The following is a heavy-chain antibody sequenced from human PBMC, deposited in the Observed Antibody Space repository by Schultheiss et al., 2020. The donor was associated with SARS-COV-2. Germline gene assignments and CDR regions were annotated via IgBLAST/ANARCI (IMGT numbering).Heavy chain of an antibody. CDR2: IYHSGST. CDR3: ASPIAAASYYGMDV. J-gene: IGHJ6*02. V-gene: IGHV4-4*08. Sequence: GSLRLSCAVSGGSIGSYYWTWIRQPPGKGLEWIGYIYHSGSTYYNPSLKSRVTISVDTSKNQFSLKLSSVTAADTAVYYCASPIAAASYYGMDVWGQGTTVTVSS. D-gene: IGHD6-13*01. CDR1: GGSIGSYY.